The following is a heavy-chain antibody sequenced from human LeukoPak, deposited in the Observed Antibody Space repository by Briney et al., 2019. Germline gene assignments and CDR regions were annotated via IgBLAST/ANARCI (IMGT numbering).Heavy chain of an antibody. CDR2: IYYSGST. CDR1: GGSISSSSYY. CDR3: ARLPDYGDYFDY. Sequence: PSETLSLTCTVSGGSISSSSYYWGWIRQPPGKGLEWIGSIYYSGSTYYNPSLKSRVTISVDTSKNQFSLMLSSVTAADTAVYYCARLPDYGDYFDYRAREPWSPSPQ. V-gene: IGHV4-39*01. D-gene: IGHD4-17*01. J-gene: IGHJ4*02.